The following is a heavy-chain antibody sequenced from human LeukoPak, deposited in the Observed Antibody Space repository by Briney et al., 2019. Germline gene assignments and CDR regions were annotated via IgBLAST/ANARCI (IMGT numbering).Heavy chain of an antibody. V-gene: IGHV3-7*01. Sequence: PGGSLRLSCAVSGFTVSNYWMSWGRQAPGKGLEWVANIKKDGSEKYYVDSVKGRFTISRDNAQNSLYLQMNRLRAEDTAVYYCAAGAYWGQGTQVTVSS. J-gene: IGHJ4*02. CDR1: GFTVSNYW. CDR2: IKKDGSEK. CDR3: AAGAY. D-gene: IGHD3-10*01.